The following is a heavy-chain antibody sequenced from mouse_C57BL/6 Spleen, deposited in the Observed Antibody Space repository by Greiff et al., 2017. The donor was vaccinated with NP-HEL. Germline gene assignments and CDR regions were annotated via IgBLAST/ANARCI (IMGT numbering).Heavy chain of an antibody. D-gene: IGHD1-1*01. V-gene: IGHV1-82*01. Sequence: QVQLQQSGPELVKPGASVKISCKASGYAFSSSWMNWVKQRPGKGLEWIGRIYPGDGDTNYNGKFKGKATLTADKSSSTAYMQLSSLTSEDSAVYFCARSGGYYGSRDGFAYWGQGTLVTVSA. CDR1: GYAFSSSW. J-gene: IGHJ3*01. CDR3: ARSGGYYGSRDGFAY. CDR2: IYPGDGDT.